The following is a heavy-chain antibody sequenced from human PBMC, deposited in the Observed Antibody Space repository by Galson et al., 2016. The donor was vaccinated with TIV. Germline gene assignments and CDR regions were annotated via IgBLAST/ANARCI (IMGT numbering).Heavy chain of an antibody. Sequence: ETLSLTCAVSGGSINSDNWWSWVRQPPGKGLEWIGEIYHSGSTNYNPSLKSRVSISLDNSKTQFSMKLNSVTAANTAVYFCTRDYSSASGDWGQGTLVIVSS. V-gene: IGHV4-4*01. D-gene: IGHD6-6*01. CDR2: IYHSGST. J-gene: IGHJ4*02. CDR1: GGSINSDNW. CDR3: TRDYSSASGD.